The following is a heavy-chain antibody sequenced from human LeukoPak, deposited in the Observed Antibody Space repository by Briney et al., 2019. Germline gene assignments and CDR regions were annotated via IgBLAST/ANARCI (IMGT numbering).Heavy chain of an antibody. Sequence: PSETLSLTCAVYGGSFSGYYWSWIRQPPGKGLEWIGEINHSGSTSYNPSLKSRVTISVDTSKNQFSLKLSSVTAADTAVYYCARLAPYCSGGSCYQGTYAFDIWGQGTMVTVSS. J-gene: IGHJ3*02. CDR1: GGSFSGYY. CDR3: ARLAPYCSGGSCYQGTYAFDI. V-gene: IGHV4-34*01. D-gene: IGHD2-15*01. CDR2: INHSGST.